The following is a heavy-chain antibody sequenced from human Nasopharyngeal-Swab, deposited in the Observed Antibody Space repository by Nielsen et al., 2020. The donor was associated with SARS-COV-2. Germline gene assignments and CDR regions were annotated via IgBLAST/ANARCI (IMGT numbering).Heavy chain of an antibody. D-gene: IGHD5-18*01. J-gene: IGHJ6*02. CDR1: GGSFISYA. Sequence: SVKVFCKASGGSFISYAISWVRQAPAEGLEWMGGIIPIFGTANYAQKFQGRVTITADESTITVYMELSSLRSEDTAVYYCARGNYCYYVRRYGLDVWGQGTTVTVFS. V-gene: IGHV1-69*13. CDR2: IIPIFGTA. CDR3: ARGNYCYYVRRYGLDV.